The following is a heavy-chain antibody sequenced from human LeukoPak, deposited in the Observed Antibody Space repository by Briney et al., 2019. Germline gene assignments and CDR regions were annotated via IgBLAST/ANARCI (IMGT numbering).Heavy chain of an antibody. J-gene: IGHJ5*02. V-gene: IGHV1-2*02. CDR2: INPNSGGT. CDR3: ARDYYDSSGYSSSTRFDP. D-gene: IGHD3-22*01. CDR1: GYTFTSYG. Sequence: ASVKVSCKASGYTFTSYGISWVRQAPGQGLEWMGWINPNSGGTNYAQKFQGRVTMTRDTSISTAYMELSRLRSDDTAVYYCARDYYDSSGYSSSTRFDPWGQGTLVTVSS.